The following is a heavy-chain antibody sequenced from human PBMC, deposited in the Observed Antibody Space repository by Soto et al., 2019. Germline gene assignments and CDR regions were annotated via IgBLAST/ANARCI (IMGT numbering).Heavy chain of an antibody. CDR1: GGTFSSYA. J-gene: IGHJ6*02. D-gene: IGHD4-4*01. V-gene: IGHV1-69*13. CDR3: ARDQPYDYKKESHYYYGMDV. Sequence: GASVKVSCKASGGTFSSYAISWVRQAPGQGLEWMGGIIPIFGTANYAQKFQGRVTITADESTSTAYMELSSLRSEDTAVYYCARDQPYDYKKESHYYYGMDVWGQGTTVTVSS. CDR2: IIPIFGTA.